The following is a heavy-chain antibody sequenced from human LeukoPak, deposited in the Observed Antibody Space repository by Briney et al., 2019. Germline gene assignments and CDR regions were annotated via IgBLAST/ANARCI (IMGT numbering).Heavy chain of an antibody. V-gene: IGHV1-69*13. CDR2: IIPIFGTA. J-gene: IGHJ4*02. Sequence: SVKVSCKASGGTFSSYAISWVRQAPGQGLEWMGGIIPIFGTANYAQKFQGRVTITADESTSTAYMELSSLRSEDTAVYYCARGENTVTTFDYWGQGTLVTVSS. CDR3: ARGENTVTTFDY. D-gene: IGHD4-17*01. CDR1: GGTFSSYA.